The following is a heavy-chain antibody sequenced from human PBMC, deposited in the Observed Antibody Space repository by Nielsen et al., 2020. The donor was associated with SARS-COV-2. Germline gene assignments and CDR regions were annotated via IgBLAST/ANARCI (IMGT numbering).Heavy chain of an antibody. CDR3: VREVRPISGDYYFDS. D-gene: IGHD3-10*01. CDR1: GFTFTSNA. CDR2: IRGSGEKT. V-gene: IGHV3-23*01. J-gene: IGHJ4*02. Sequence: GESLKISCAASGFTFTSNAMAWVRQAPAKGLEWVSGIRGSGEKTYYADSVKGRFTISRDNAKNSLFLQMSDLRADDTAFYYCVREVRPISGDYYFDSWGQGALVTVSS.